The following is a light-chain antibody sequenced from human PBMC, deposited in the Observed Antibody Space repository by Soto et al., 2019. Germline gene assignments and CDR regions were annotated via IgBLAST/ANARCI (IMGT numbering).Light chain of an antibody. Sequence: EIVMTQSPATLSVSPGERATLSCRASRSVSSNLAWYHQKPGQAPRLLIYGASTRATGIPARFSGSGSGTEFTLTISSLQSEDFAVYYCQQYNDWPGTFGHGTKVEIK. CDR2: GAS. V-gene: IGKV3-15*01. J-gene: IGKJ1*01. CDR1: RSVSSN. CDR3: QQYNDWPGT.